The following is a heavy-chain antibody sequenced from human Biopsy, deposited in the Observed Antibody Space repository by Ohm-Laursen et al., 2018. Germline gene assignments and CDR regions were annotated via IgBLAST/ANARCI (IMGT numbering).Heavy chain of an antibody. V-gene: IGHV4-34*01. CDR1: GESFSDYY. J-gene: IGHJ4*02. Sequence: SETLSLTCEVSGESFSDYYWSWIRQSPGKGLEWIGEINHRGRSSYSPSLQSRVTISVDASKNQFSLNMKSVTAADTAVYFCAREGGGLLPIRLTDFWGPGMMATVSS. CDR2: INHRGRS. CDR3: AREGGGLLPIRLTDF. D-gene: IGHD1-26*01.